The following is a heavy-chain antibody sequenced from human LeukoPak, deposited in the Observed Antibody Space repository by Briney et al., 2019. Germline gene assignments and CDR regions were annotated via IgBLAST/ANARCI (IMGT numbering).Heavy chain of an antibody. CDR3: ARVMVRGVWFIMGY. CDR2: INTNTGNP. Sequence: ASVKVSCKASGYTFTSYAMNWVRQAPGQGLEWMGWINTNTGNPTYALGFTGRFVFSLDTSVSTAYLQISSLKAEDTAVYYCARVMVRGVWFIMGYWGQGTLVTVSS. V-gene: IGHV7-4-1*02. CDR1: GYTFTSYA. J-gene: IGHJ4*02. D-gene: IGHD3-10*01.